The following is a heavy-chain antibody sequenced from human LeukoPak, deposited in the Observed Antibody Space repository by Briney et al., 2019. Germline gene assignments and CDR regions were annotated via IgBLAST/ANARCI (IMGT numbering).Heavy chain of an antibody. CDR1: GFTFSSYS. V-gene: IGHV3-21*01. D-gene: IGHD1-26*01. CDR3: AQWEYDAFDI. CDR2: ISSSSSYI. J-gene: IGHJ3*02. Sequence: PGGSLSLSFAASGFTFSSYSMNWVRQAPGKGLEWVSSISSSSSYIYYADSVKGRFTISRDNAKNSLYLQMNSLRAEDTAVYYCAQWEYDAFDIWGQGTMVTVSS.